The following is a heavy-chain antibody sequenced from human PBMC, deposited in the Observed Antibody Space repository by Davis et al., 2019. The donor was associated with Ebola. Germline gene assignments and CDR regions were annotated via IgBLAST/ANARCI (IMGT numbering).Heavy chain of an antibody. CDR3: TRGWLRGSMDV. J-gene: IGHJ6*02. CDR2: TYYASKWFN. CDR1: GDSVYGNNGA. Sequence: HSQTLSLTCAISGDSVYGNNGAWNWIRQSPSRGLEWLGRTYYASKWFNDYAEYVKSRITINPDTSRNQFSLQVNSVTPEDRGVYYCTRGWLRGSMDVWAQGTTVTVSS. V-gene: IGHV6-1*01. D-gene: IGHD5-24*01.